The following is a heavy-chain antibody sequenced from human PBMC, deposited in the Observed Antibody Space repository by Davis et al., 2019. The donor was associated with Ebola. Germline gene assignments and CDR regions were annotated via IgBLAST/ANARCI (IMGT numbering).Heavy chain of an antibody. CDR2: VDYSGTT. CDR3: ARGPTARFDY. CDR1: GGSVSSSSFY. V-gene: IGHV4-39*07. D-gene: IGHD2-21*02. Sequence: PSETLSLTCTVSGGSVSSSSFYWNWVRQPPGTGLEWIGTVDYSGTTYYNPSLKSRLAISIDTSKNQFSLKLNSVTAADTALYYCARGPTARFDYWGQGTLVTVSS. J-gene: IGHJ4*02.